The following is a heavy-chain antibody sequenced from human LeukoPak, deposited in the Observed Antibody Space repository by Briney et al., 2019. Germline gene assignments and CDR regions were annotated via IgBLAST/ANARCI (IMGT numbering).Heavy chain of an antibody. CDR2: ISSSGTTI. V-gene: IGHV3-48*03. CDR3: ARESHEGATTAYNWFDP. J-gene: IGHJ5*02. D-gene: IGHD1-26*01. CDR1: GFTFSSYE. Sequence: GGSLRLSCAASGFTFSSYEMNWVRQVPGKGLEWISYISSSGTTIYYADSVKGRFTISRDNAKNSLYLQMNSLRAEDTAVYYCARESHEGATTAYNWFDPWGQGTLVSVSS.